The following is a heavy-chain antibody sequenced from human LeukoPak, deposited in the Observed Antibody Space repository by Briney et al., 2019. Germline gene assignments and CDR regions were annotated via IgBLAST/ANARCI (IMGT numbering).Heavy chain of an antibody. CDR1: GGSISTYY. J-gene: IGHJ4*02. Sequence: PSETLSLTCTVSGGSISTYYWSWIRQPPGKGLEWIGYIYYTGSTSYNPSLKSRVTLSVDTSKSQFSLKLNSVTAADAAVYYCARQVDSRGYYYAYWGQGIVVTVSS. V-gene: IGHV4-59*08. CDR3: ARQVDSRGYYYAY. CDR2: IYYTGST. D-gene: IGHD3-22*01.